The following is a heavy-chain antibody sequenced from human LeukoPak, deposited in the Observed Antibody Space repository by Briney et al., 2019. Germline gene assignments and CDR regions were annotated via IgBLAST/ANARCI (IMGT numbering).Heavy chain of an antibody. J-gene: IGHJ4*02. CDR3: ARGEVHYHGSGSDY. D-gene: IGHD3-10*01. CDR2: IRYDGRNK. V-gene: IGHV3-30*02. Sequence: PGGSLRLSCAASGFTFSTYGTHWVRQAPGKGLEWVAFIRYDGRNKYYADSVKGRFTISRHNAKNSLYLQMNSLRAEDTAVYYCARGEVHYHGSGSDYWGQGTLVTVSS. CDR1: GFTFSTYG.